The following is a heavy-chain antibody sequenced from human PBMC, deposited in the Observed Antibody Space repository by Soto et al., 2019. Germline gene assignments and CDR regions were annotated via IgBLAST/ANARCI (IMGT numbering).Heavy chain of an antibody. J-gene: IGHJ4*02. Sequence: QVQLQESGPGLVKPSQTLSLTCTVSGGSISSGGYYWSWIRQHPGKGLEWIGYIYYSGSTYYNPSLQSRVXXSXDTXKNQFSLKLSSVTAADTAVYYCAREATDSPAAFDYWGQGTLVTVSS. V-gene: IGHV4-31*03. CDR1: GGSISSGGYY. CDR3: AREATDSPAAFDY. CDR2: IYYSGST. D-gene: IGHD2-2*01.